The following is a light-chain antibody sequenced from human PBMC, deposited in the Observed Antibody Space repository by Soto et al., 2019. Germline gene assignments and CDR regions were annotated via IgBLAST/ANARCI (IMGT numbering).Light chain of an antibody. V-gene: IGKV3-11*01. CDR3: RHSNSWPTSLT. J-gene: IGKJ4*01. CDR1: PSFGLY. Sequence: EIVLKQSPATVYLSPGERATLSCRASPSFGLYVSWYQQKHGQAPRPLIYDTSNRAPGIPDRFSGSASGTDLTLTISSLEPADFSVYYCRHSNSWPTSLTVGGGTKVEIK. CDR2: DTS.